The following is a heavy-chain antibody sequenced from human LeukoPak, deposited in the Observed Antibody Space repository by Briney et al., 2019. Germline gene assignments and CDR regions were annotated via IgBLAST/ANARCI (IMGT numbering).Heavy chain of an antibody. J-gene: IGHJ4*02. Sequence: SVKVSCKASGGTFSSYAISWVRQAPGQGLEWMGRIIPILGIANYAQKFQGRVTITADKSTSTAYMELSSLRSEDRAVYYCARGGTAAGHRDYFDYWGQGTLVTVS. CDR1: GGTFSSYA. CDR2: IIPILGIA. V-gene: IGHV1-69*04. D-gene: IGHD6-13*01. CDR3: ARGGTAAGHRDYFDY.